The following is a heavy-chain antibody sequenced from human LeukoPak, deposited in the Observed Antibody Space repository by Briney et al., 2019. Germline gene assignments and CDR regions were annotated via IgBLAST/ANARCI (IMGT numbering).Heavy chain of an antibody. Sequence: GGSLRLSCVASGFTFGKYWMSWVRQAPGKRLEWVANIKLDGSEKNYVDSVKGRFTISRDNTKNSLYLQMNSLRVEDTAVFYCARDQYDTWSRRGNFDSWGQGTLVIVSS. V-gene: IGHV3-7*03. CDR2: IKLDGSEK. CDR3: ARDQYDTWSRRGNFDS. J-gene: IGHJ4*02. CDR1: GFTFGKYW. D-gene: IGHD3-3*01.